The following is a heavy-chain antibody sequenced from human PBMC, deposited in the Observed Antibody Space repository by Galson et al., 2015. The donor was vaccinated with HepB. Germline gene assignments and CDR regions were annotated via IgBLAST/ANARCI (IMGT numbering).Heavy chain of an antibody. J-gene: IGHJ4*02. CDR2: IKQDGSEK. D-gene: IGHD6-13*01. CDR1: GFTFSTYW. Sequence: SLRLSCAASGFTFSTYWMTWVRQAPEKGLEWVANIKQDGSEKNYVDSVKGRFTISRDNAKNSLFLQMNSLRAEDTAVYYCVRVGSSWYSYLDSWGQGTLVTVSS. V-gene: IGHV3-7*03. CDR3: VRVGSSWYSYLDS.